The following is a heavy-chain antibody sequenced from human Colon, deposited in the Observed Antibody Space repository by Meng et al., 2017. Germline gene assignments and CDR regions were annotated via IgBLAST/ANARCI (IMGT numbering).Heavy chain of an antibody. V-gene: IGHV3-30*04. D-gene: IGHD5-18*01. J-gene: IGHJ4*02. Sequence: GESLKISCAASGFTFSSYAMHWVRQAPGKGLEWVAVISYDGSNKYYADSVKGRFTISRDNSKNTLYLQMNSLRAEDTAVYYCARERIQLWSHYFDYWGQGTLVTASS. CDR2: ISYDGSNK. CDR1: GFTFSSYA. CDR3: ARERIQLWSHYFDY.